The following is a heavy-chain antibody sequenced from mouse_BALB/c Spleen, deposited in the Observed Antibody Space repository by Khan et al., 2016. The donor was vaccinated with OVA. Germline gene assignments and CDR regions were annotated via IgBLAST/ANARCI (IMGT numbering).Heavy chain of an antibody. Sequence: QVQLKQSGAELVRPGASVKLSCKTSGYIFTSFWIHWVKQRSGQGLEWIGRSYPGTGTTYYNEKFKGKATLTADKSYSTAYMQLSSRKSEDSAVFFFARDNGLRYYGMDCWGQGTSVTVSS. CDR3: ARDNGLRYYGMDC. V-gene: IGHV1S132*01. CDR1: GYIFTSFW. J-gene: IGHJ4*01. CDR2: SYPGTGTT. D-gene: IGHD1-1*01.